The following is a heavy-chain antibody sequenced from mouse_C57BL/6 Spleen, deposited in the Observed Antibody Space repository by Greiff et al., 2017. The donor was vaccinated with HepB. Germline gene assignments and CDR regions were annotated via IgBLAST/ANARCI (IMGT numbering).Heavy chain of an antibody. V-gene: IGHV5-16*01. J-gene: IGHJ1*03. CDR2: INYDGSST. CDR3: ARGGRLLEHGYLDV. Sequence: EVKLVESEGGLVQPGSSMKLSCTASGFTFSDYYMAWVRQVPEKGLEWVANINYDGSSTYYLDSLKSRFIISRDNAKNILYLQMSSLKSEDTATYYGARGGRLLEHGYLDVWGTGTTVTVSS. CDR1: GFTFSDYY.